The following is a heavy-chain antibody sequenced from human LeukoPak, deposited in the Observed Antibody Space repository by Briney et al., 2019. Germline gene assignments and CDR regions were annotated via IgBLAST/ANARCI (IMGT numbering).Heavy chain of an antibody. CDR2: IIPILGIA. Sequence: SVKVSCKASGGTFSSYAISWVRQAPGQGLEWMGRIIPILGIANYAQKLQGRVTITADKSTSTAYMELSSLRSEDTAVYYCAGKNYYDSSGYLRFDYWGQGTLVTVSS. CDR3: AGKNYYDSSGYLRFDY. J-gene: IGHJ4*02. D-gene: IGHD3-22*01. CDR1: GGTFSSYA. V-gene: IGHV1-69*04.